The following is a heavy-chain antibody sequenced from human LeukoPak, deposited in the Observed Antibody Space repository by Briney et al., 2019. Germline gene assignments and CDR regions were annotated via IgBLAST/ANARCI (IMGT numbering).Heavy chain of an antibody. Sequence: GASVKVSCKVSGYTLTELSMHWVRQAPGKGLEWMGGFDPEDGETIYAQKFLGRVTMTEDTSTDTAYMELSSLRSEDTAVYYCATSSPSMVRGVITENPDYYYYGMDVWGQGTTVTVSS. V-gene: IGHV1-24*01. CDR3: ATSSPSMVRGVITENPDYYYYGMDV. D-gene: IGHD3-10*01. J-gene: IGHJ6*02. CDR2: FDPEDGET. CDR1: GYTLTELS.